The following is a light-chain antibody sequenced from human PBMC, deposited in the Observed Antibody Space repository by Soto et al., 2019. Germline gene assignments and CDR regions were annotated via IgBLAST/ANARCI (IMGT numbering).Light chain of an antibody. J-gene: IGKJ3*01. CDR2: GAS. V-gene: IGKV3-15*01. CDR1: QSVNLN. CDR3: HQYNSWPRGT. Sequence: EIMMTQSPGTLSVSPGEGATLSCTASQSVNLNLAWYQQKPGQPHRLLLYGASTRVTGIPVRFRGSGSGTEFTLSMSSLQSDESAFYYCHQYNSWPRGTFGPGTKVEI.